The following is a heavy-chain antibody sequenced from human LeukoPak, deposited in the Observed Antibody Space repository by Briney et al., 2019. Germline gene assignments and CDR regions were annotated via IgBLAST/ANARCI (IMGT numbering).Heavy chain of an antibody. CDR1: GGSISSSSYY. J-gene: IGHJ4*02. V-gene: IGHV4-39*07. Sequence: PSETLSLTCTVSGGSISSSSYYWGWIRQPPGKGLEWIGTIFYNDAAQYNPSLKSRVTISLDTSRNQFSLKLSSVTAADTAVYYCAREVRGSSSSLGGYWGQGTLVTVSS. CDR2: IFYNDAA. D-gene: IGHD6-6*01. CDR3: AREVRGSSSSLGGY.